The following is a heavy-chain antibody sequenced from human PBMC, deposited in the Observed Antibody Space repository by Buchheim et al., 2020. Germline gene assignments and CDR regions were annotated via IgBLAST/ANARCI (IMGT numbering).Heavy chain of an antibody. J-gene: IGHJ4*02. CDR2: ISYDGSNK. CDR3: AKDGRYYGSGSYPSFDY. V-gene: IGHV3-30*18. D-gene: IGHD3-10*01. Sequence: QVQLVESGGGVVQPGRSLRLSCAASGFTFSSYGMHWVRQAPGKGLEWVAVISYDGSNKYYADSVKGRFTISRDNSKNTLYLQMNSLRAEDTAVYYCAKDGRYYGSGSYPSFDYWGQGTL. CDR1: GFTFSSYG.